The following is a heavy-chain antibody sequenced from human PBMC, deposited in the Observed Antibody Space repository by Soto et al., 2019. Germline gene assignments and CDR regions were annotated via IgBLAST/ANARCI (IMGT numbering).Heavy chain of an antibody. Sequence: SETLSLTCTVSGGSISRGSYYWGWIRQPPGKGLEWIGSIYYSGSTYYNPSLKSRVTISVDTSKNQFSLKLSSVTAADTAVYYCARLEGVYYYYAMDVWGQGTTVT. J-gene: IGHJ6*02. CDR1: GGSISRGSYY. CDR3: ARLEGVYYYYAMDV. CDR2: IYYSGST. V-gene: IGHV4-39*01.